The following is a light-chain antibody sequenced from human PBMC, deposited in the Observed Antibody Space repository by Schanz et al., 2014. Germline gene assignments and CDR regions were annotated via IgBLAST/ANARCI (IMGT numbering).Light chain of an antibody. V-gene: IGLV2-14*01. Sequence: QSALTQPASVSGSPGQSITISCSGTSSDVGGYNYVSWYQQHPGKVPKLMIFDVSNRPSGVSDRFSGSKSGNTASLTISGLQAEDEANYYCCSYVGSYTWVFGGGTKLTVL. CDR2: DVS. J-gene: IGLJ3*02. CDR3: CSYVGSYTWV. CDR1: SSDVGGYNY.